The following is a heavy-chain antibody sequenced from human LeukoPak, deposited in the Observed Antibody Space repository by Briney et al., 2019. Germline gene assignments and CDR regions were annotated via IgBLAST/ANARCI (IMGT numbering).Heavy chain of an antibody. CDR1: GLTLSSYA. D-gene: IGHD1-1*01. CDR3: ATTLLRASTYMDV. J-gene: IGHJ6*03. CDR2: ISGSGGST. V-gene: IGHV3-23*01. Sequence: GGSLRLSCAASGLTLSSYAMSWVRQAPGKGLEWVSCISGSGGSTYYADSVKGRFTISRDNSKNTLYLQMNSLRAEDTAMYYCATTLLRASTYMDVWGKGTTVTVSS.